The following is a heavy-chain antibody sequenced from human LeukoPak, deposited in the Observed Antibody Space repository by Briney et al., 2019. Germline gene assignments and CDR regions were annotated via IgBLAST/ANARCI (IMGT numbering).Heavy chain of an antibody. CDR1: GFTFSSYA. CDR3: AKTSTMIVVVWAFDI. V-gene: IGHV3-23*01. CDR2: TSGSGGST. Sequence: GGSLRLSRAASGFTFSSYAMSWVRQAPGKGLEWVSATSGSGGSTYYADSVKGRFTISRDNSKNTLYLQMNSLRAEDTAVYYCAKTSTMIVVVWAFDIWGQGTMVTVSS. J-gene: IGHJ3*02. D-gene: IGHD3-22*01.